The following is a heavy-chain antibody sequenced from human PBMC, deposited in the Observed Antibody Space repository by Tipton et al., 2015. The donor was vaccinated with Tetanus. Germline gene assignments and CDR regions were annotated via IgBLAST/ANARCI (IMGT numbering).Heavy chain of an antibody. Sequence: SLRLSCAASGFTSRTYWMNWIRQAPGKGLAWVSYITSSSSTVYYADSVKGRFTISRDNAKNSLYLQMNSLRDDDTAVYYCARAFFAAATSWGQGTLVTVSS. CDR3: ARAFFAAATS. V-gene: IGHV3-48*02. J-gene: IGHJ5*02. CDR1: GFTSRTYW. CDR2: ITSSSSTV. D-gene: IGHD6-13*01.